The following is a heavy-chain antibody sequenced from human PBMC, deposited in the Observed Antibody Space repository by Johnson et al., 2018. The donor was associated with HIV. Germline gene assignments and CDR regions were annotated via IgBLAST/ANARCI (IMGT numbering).Heavy chain of an antibody. CDR2: ISYDGSIT. V-gene: IGHV3-30*04. CDR3: ARENSSGYQDAFDI. CDR1: GFTFSSYA. D-gene: IGHD3-22*01. Sequence: VQLVESGGGVVQPGRSLRLSCAASGFTFSSYAMHWVRQAPGKGLEWVAVISYDGSITYYADSVKGRFTISRDNSKNTLYLQMNSLRAEDTAVYYCARENSSGYQDAFDIWGQGTLVTVSS. J-gene: IGHJ3*02.